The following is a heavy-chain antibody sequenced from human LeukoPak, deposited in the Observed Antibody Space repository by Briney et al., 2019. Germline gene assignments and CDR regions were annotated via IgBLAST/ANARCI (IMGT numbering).Heavy chain of an antibody. J-gene: IGHJ6*03. CDR1: GYTFTGYY. V-gene: IGHV1-18*04. Sequence: GASVTVSCKASGYTFTGYYMHWVRQAPGQGLEWMGWISAYNGNTNYAQKLQGRVNMTTDTSTSTGYMELRSLRSDDTAVYYCARGGGAAADYSYYYMDVWGKGTTVTVSS. D-gene: IGHD6-13*01. CDR2: ISAYNGNT. CDR3: ARGGGAAADYSYYYMDV.